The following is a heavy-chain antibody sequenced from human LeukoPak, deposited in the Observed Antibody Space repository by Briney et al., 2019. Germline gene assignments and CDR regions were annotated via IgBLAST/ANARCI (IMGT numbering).Heavy chain of an antibody. V-gene: IGHV4-4*07. CDR3: ARDNMVRGKEGFDY. D-gene: IGHD3-10*01. CDR1: GGSISSYY. CDR2: IYTSGST. J-gene: IGHJ4*02. Sequence: PSETLSLTCTVSGGSISSYYLSWIRQPAGKGLEWIGRIYTSGSTNYNPSLKSRVTMSVDTSKNQFSLKLSSVTAADTAVYYCARDNMVRGKEGFDYWGQGTLVTVSS.